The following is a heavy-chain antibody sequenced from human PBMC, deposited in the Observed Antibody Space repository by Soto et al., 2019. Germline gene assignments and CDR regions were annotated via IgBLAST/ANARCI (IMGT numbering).Heavy chain of an antibody. D-gene: IGHD6-13*01. Sequence: QVHLVQSGAEVKKPGSSVKVSCKAPGGTFSNHAINWVRQAPGQGLEWMGRIIPIFTTTNYAQKFQGRVSMTADESTTTAYMELSSLKHDDTAAYYCAREVAADGTFREDVFDIWGQGTLVTVSS. J-gene: IGHJ3*02. CDR1: GGTFSNHA. CDR2: IIPIFTTT. V-gene: IGHV1-69*12. CDR3: AREVAADGTFREDVFDI.